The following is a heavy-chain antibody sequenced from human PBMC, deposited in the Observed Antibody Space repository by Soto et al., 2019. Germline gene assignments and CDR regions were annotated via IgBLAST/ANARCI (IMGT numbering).Heavy chain of an antibody. J-gene: IGHJ6*02. CDR2: INPNSGGT. D-gene: IGHD5-18*01. Sequence: ASVKVSCKASGYTFTGYYMHWVRQAPGQGLEWVGWINPNSGGTNYAQKFQGRVTMTRDTSISTAYMELSRLRSDDTAVYYCARDIGLDVDTARTTGYYYYGMDVWGQGTTVTVSS. V-gene: IGHV1-2*02. CDR3: ARDIGLDVDTARTTGYYYYGMDV. CDR1: GYTFTGYY.